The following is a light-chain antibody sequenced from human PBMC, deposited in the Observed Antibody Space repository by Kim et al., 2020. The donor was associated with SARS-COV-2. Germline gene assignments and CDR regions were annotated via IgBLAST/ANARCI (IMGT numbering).Light chain of an antibody. CDR1: SLRSYY. Sequence: SSELTQDPVVSMALGQTVRITCQGDSLRSYYATWYQQKPRQAPLLVIYGRNNRPSGIPDRFSGSASGDTASLTISGTQAEDEADFYCQSRDSGGKVVFGGGTKLTVL. V-gene: IGLV3-19*01. J-gene: IGLJ2*01. CDR3: QSRDSGGKVV. CDR2: GRN.